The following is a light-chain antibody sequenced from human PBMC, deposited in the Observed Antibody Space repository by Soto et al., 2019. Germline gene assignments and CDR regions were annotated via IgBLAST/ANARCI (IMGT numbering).Light chain of an antibody. V-gene: IGKV1-5*01. CDR2: DAS. Sequence: DIQMTQSPSTLSASVGDRVTITCRASQSISSWLAWYQQKPGKAPKLLIYDASSLESGVPSKFSGSGSGTEFTLTISSLQPDDFATYYCQQSYSTPLSTFGQGTKLEIK. J-gene: IGKJ2*01. CDR3: QQSYSTPLST. CDR1: QSISSW.